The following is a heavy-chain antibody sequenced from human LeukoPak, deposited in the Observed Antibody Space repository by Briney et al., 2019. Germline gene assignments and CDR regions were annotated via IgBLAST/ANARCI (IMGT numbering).Heavy chain of an antibody. J-gene: IGHJ4*02. V-gene: IGHV4-34*08. CDR2: INHSGSN. Sequence: PSETLSFTASGYGGTCCGNYWRWIPHPPGMELKWIGEINHSGSNNYNPSLKGPVTISEDTSKDQFSLKLSSVTAADTAVYYCAGLRFLEWLLFPLWGQGTLVTVSS. CDR1: GGTCCGNY. CDR3: AGLRFLEWLLFPL. D-gene: IGHD3-3*01.